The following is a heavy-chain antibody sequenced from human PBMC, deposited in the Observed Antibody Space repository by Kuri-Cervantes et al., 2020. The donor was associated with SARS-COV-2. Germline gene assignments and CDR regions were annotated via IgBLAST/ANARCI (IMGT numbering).Heavy chain of an antibody. V-gene: IGHV3-23*01. CDR2: IGGSGGST. J-gene: IGHJ4*02. D-gene: IGHD3-22*01. Sequence: GESLKISCDSAPWIFNSYVMACCRQAPGKGLEWVSVIGGSGGSTYYADSVKGRFTISRDNSKKTLYLQMNSLRAEDTAVYFCARANDFDTSGYDYLQYWGQGPRVTVSS. CDR3: ARANDFDTSGYDYLQY. CDR1: PWIFNSYV.